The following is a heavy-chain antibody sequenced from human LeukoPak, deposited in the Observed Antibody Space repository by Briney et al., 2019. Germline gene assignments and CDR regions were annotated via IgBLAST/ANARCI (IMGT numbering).Heavy chain of an antibody. D-gene: IGHD5-24*01. Sequence: PGGSLRLSCAASEFDFSSHAMTWVRQAPGKGLEWVSAVSISGSKTYYADSVKGRFTISRDNSKNTLYLQMNSLRAEDTAVYYCARWRLDAFDIWGQGTMVTVSS. CDR3: ARWRLDAFDI. V-gene: IGHV3-23*01. CDR2: VSISGSKT. CDR1: EFDFSSHA. J-gene: IGHJ3*02.